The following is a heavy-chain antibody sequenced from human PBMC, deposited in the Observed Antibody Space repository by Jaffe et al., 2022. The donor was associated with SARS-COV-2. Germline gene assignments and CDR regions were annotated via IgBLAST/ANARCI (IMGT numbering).Heavy chain of an antibody. CDR3: ASLMYSSGWYVFDY. CDR1: GFTFSSYW. Sequence: EVQLVESGGGLVQPGGSLRLSCAASGFTFSSYWMHWVRQAPGKGLVWVSRINSDGSSTSYADSVKGRFTISRDNAKNTLYLQMNSLRAEDTAVYYCASLMYSSGWYVFDYWGQGTLVTVSS. J-gene: IGHJ4*02. V-gene: IGHV3-74*01. D-gene: IGHD6-19*01. CDR2: INSDGSST.